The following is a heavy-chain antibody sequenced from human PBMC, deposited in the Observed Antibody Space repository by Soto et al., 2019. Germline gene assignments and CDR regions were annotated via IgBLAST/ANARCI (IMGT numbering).Heavy chain of an antibody. CDR1: GGSFSGYY. CDR3: ERHYYDSRGIDP. Sequence: PSETLALTCAVYGGSFSGYYWSWIRQPPGKGLEWIGEISHGGSTNYNPSLKSRVTISVDTSKNQFSLNLSSVTAAETDVYYCERHYYDSRGIDPCGQGTLVTV. D-gene: IGHD3-22*01. CDR2: ISHGGST. V-gene: IGHV4-34*01. J-gene: IGHJ5*02.